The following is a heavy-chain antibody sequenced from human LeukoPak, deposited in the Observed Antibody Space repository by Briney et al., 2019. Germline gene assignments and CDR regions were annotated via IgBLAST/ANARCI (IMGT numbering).Heavy chain of an antibody. J-gene: IGHJ1*01. CDR2: IRGNGHTT. CDR3: XKDXDDSSGFYSYYH. Sequence: GGSLRLSCAASGFTFSTYAMSWARQAPGKGLEWVSTIRGNGHTTHYADSVKGRFTISRDNSKNTLYLQMNSLRAEDTAVYYCXKDXDDSSGFYSYYHWGQGTLVTVSS. D-gene: IGHD3-22*01. V-gene: IGHV3-23*01. CDR1: GFTFSTYA.